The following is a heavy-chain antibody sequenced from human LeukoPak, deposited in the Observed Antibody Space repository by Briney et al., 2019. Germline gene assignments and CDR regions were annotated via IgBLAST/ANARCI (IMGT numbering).Heavy chain of an antibody. CDR1: GGSISSGGYY. D-gene: IGHD6-13*01. J-gene: IGHJ4*02. CDR2: IYHSGST. CDR3: AREVAAAAVPYYFDY. V-gene: IGHV4-30-2*01. Sequence: SETLSLTCTVSGGSISSGGYYWSWIRQPPGKGLEWIGYIYHSGSTYYNPSLKSRVTISVDRSKNQFSLKLSSVTAADTAVYYCAREVAAAAVPYYFDYWGQGTLVAVSS.